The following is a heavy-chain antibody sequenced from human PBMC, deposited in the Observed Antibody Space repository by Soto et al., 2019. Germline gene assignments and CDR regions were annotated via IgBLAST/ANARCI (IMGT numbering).Heavy chain of an antibody. Sequence: GASVKVSCKVSGYAPTELSMHWVRQAPGKGLEWMGGFDPEDGETIYAQKFQGRVTMTEDTSTDTAYMELSSLRSEDTAVYYCGYISLNWNYVYSDYWGQGTLVTVSS. CDR3: GYISLNWNYVYSDY. CDR2: FDPEDGET. J-gene: IGHJ4*02. D-gene: IGHD1-7*01. CDR1: GYAPTELS. V-gene: IGHV1-24*01.